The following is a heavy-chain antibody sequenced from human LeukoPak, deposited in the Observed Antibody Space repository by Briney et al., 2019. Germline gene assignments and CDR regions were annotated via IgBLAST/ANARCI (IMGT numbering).Heavy chain of an antibody. CDR1: GGSISSSSYY. V-gene: IGHV4-39*07. CDR2: IYYSGST. CDR3: ARELSSGWYDAFDI. J-gene: IGHJ3*02. D-gene: IGHD6-19*01. Sequence: SETLSLTCTVSGGSISSSSYYWGWIRQPPGKGLEWIGSIYYSGSTYYNPSLKSRVTISVDTSKNQFSLKLSSVTAADTAVYYCARELSSGWYDAFDIWGQGTMVTVSS.